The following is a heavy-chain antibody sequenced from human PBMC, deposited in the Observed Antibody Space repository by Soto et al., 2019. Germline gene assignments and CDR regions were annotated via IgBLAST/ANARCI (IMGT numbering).Heavy chain of an antibody. V-gene: IGHV4-4*07. Sequence: TETLSLTCTVSGDSIYNYYWSWLRQPAGKGLEWIGRIYTGGEINYNPSLRSRVTISLDTSKNQFSLKLTSVTAADTAVYFCGGGNQLTSLLVWGQRTTVTGS. CDR2: IYTGGEI. CDR1: GDSIYNYY. J-gene: IGHJ6*02. CDR3: GGGNQLTSLLV. D-gene: IGHD2-2*01.